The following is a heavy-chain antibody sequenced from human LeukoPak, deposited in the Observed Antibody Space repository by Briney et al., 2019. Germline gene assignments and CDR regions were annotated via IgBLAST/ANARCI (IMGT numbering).Heavy chain of an antibody. CDR3: ARLVSSGWPPDAFDI. J-gene: IGHJ3*02. D-gene: IGHD6-19*01. Sequence: SETLSLTCTVSGGSISSSSYYWGWIRQPPGKGLEWIGSIYYSGSTYYNPSLKSRVTISVDTSKNQFSLKLSSVTAADTAVYYCARLVSSGWPPDAFDIWGQGTMVTVSS. CDR1: GGSISSSSYY. CDR2: IYYSGST. V-gene: IGHV4-39*07.